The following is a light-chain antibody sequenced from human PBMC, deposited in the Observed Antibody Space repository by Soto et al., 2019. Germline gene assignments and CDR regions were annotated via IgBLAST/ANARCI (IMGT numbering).Light chain of an antibody. CDR3: QQGFSSPYT. CDR2: VAS. Sequence: DIQMTQSPSSLSASVGDGVTITCRASQSMSSYLNWYQQKPGKAPKLLMYVASSLHSGVPSRFSGDGSGTDFTLTISSLQPEDFATYYCQQGFSSPYTFGQGTKLEIK. J-gene: IGKJ2*01. V-gene: IGKV1-39*01. CDR1: QSMSSY.